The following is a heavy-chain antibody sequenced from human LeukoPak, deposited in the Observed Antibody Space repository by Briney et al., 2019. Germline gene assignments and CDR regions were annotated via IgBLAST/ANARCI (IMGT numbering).Heavy chain of an antibody. J-gene: IGHJ6*03. Sequence: SETLSLTCSVSGDSISYFYWGWIRQAAGKGLEWIGRISGSGSTDYNASLKSRVTMSVDTSKNQLSLKVISVTAADTAVYYCARESRIVEGDGYYIDVWGKGTTVTV. V-gene: IGHV4-4*07. CDR1: GDSISYFY. CDR2: ISGSGST. CDR3: ARESRIVEGDGYYIDV. D-gene: IGHD1-26*01.